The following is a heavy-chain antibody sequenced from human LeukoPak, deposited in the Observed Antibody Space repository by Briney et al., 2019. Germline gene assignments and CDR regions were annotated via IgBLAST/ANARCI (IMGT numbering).Heavy chain of an antibody. CDR1: GYTFTGYN. D-gene: IGHD5-12*01. V-gene: IGHV1-2*06. J-gene: IGHJ4*02. Sequence: ASVKVSCKASGYTFTGYNIHWVRHAPGQGLEWMGRINPSNGDTKYAQKFRGRVTMTRDTYMTTAYMELNRLRFDDTAVYYCARFGYSGYDLNLDYWGQGTLVTVSS. CDR2: INPSNGDT. CDR3: ARFGYSGYDLNLDY.